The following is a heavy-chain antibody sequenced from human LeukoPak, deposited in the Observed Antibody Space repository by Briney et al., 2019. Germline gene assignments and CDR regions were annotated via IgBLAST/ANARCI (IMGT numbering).Heavy chain of an antibody. D-gene: IGHD3-16*02. CDR3: ARGAVSGTYRYLY. J-gene: IGHJ4*02. V-gene: IGHV1-2*02. CDR2: INPNSGDT. CDR1: GYTFSGYQ. Sequence: GASVTVSCKAPGYTFSGYQIHWVRQAPGQGLEWMGWINPNSGDTNYAQKFQGRVTMTSDTSISTAYMELSRLSSDDTAVYSCARGAVSGTYRYLYWGQGTLVTVSS.